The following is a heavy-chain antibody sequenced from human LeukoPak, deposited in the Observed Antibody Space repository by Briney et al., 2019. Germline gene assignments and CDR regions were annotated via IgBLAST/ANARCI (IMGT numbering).Heavy chain of an antibody. CDR3: ARHVGIAVAADY. D-gene: IGHD6-19*01. CDR2: IYYSGST. Sequence: PSETLSLTCAVYGGSFSGYYWSWIRQPPGKGLEWIGSIYYSGSTYYNPSLKSRVTISVDTSKNQFSLRLSSVTAADTAVYYCARHVGIAVAADYWGQGTLVTVSS. CDR1: GGSFSGYY. J-gene: IGHJ4*02. V-gene: IGHV4-34*01.